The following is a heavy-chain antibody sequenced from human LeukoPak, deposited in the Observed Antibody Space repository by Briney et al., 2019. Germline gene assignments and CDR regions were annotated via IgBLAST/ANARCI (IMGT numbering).Heavy chain of an antibody. CDR2: IYPGDSNT. CDR1: GSGFTSYW. V-gene: IGHV5-51*01. D-gene: IGHD2-21*02. J-gene: IGHJ4*02. Sequence: GASLKISCESSGSGFTSYWIGWVRPMPGKGREWMGIIYPGDSNTSYSPSFQGQVTISADKSISTAYLQWSSLKASDSAMYYCVQCGGDCYTSSHWGQGTLVTVSS. CDR3: VQCGGDCYTSSH.